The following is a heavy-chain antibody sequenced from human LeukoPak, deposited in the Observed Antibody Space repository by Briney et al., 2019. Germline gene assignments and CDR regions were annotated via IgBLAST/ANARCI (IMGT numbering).Heavy chain of an antibody. D-gene: IGHD6-19*01. CDR3: AKDSTGVAATDY. V-gene: IGHV3-23*01. CDR2: ISASGGNT. J-gene: IGHJ4*02. Sequence: GGSLRLSCAASGFTFSSYAMTWVRQAPGQGLEWVSAISASGGNTYYADSVKGRFTISRDNSKYTLYLQINSLRAEDTAVYYCAKDSTGVAATDYWGQETLVTVSS. CDR1: GFTFSSYA.